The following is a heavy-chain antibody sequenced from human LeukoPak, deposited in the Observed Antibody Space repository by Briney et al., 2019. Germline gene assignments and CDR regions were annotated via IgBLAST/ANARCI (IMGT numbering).Heavy chain of an antibody. CDR3: AKVGGYYYDSSGYAL. CDR1: GFTFSSYA. V-gene: IGHV3-23*01. Sequence: AGGSLRLSCAASGFTFSSYAMSWVRQAPGKGLEWVSAISGSGGSTYYADSVKGRFTISRDNSKNTLYLQMNSLRAEDTAVYYCAKVGGYYYDSSGYALWGQGTMVTVSS. CDR2: ISGSGGST. D-gene: IGHD3-22*01. J-gene: IGHJ3*01.